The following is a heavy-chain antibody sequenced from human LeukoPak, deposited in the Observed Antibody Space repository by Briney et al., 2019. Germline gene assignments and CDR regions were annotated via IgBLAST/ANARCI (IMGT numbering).Heavy chain of an antibody. J-gene: IGHJ4*02. V-gene: IGHV4-4*02. CDR1: GGSSSSSNW. D-gene: IGHD5-12*01. Sequence: SGTLSLTCAVSGGSSSSSNWWNWVRQPPGKGLEWIGEIDHSGRTNYNPSLKSRVTISVDKSKNQISLKLRSVTTAGTAVYYCARRRVYSGSGEFDFWGQGTLVTVSS. CDR2: IDHSGRT. CDR3: ARRRVYSGSGEFDF.